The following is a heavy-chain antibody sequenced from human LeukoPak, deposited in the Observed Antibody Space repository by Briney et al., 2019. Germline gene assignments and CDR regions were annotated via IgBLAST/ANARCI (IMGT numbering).Heavy chain of an antibody. V-gene: IGHV3-74*01. CDR2: IKSDGST. Sequence: PGGSLRLSCAASGFTFSTYWMHWVRHAPGKGLVWVSRIKSDGSTNYADSVKGRFTISRDNAKNTVPLQMNSLRPEDTGVYYCARAPSEIGGYYPEYFRHWGQGTLVTVSS. J-gene: IGHJ1*01. CDR1: GFTFSTYW. CDR3: ARAPSEIGGYYPEYFRH. D-gene: IGHD3-22*01.